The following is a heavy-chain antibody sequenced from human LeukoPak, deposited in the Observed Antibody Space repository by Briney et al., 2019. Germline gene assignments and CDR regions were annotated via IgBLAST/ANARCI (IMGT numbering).Heavy chain of an antibody. CDR2: IYYSGST. D-gene: IGHD5-12*01. V-gene: IGHV4-31*03. J-gene: IGHJ4*02. CDR3: ARAGVATIKFDY. Sequence: SQTLSLTCTVSGGSISSGGYYWSWIRQHPGKGLEWIGYIYYSGSTYYNPSLKSRVTISVETSKNQFSLKLSSVTAADTAVYYCARAGVATIKFDYWGQGTLVTVSS. CDR1: GGSISSGGYY.